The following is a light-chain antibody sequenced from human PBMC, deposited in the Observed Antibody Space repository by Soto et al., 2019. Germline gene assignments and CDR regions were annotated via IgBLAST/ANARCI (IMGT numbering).Light chain of an antibody. CDR1: QNIIRW. V-gene: IGKV1-5*03. CDR2: EAS. Sequence: DIQMTQSPSTLSASVGDRVTITCRASQNIIRWVAWYQQRPGKAPNLLIYEASTLESGVPSRISGGGPGTEFNLPISSLQPDDFVTYYCQQDNSYAPFGQGTKVDIK. CDR3: QQDNSYAP. J-gene: IGKJ1*01.